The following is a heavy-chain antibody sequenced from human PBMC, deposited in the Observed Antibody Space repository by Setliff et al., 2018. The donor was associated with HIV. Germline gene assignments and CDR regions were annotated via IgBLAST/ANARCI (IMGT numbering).Heavy chain of an antibody. D-gene: IGHD7-27*01. Sequence: VSGDSIGTYYWNWIRQTPGKRLEWIGFFYYGGSTDYNPALKNRVAISVDTSRNRVSLKMTSVTAADTAVYYCARARLLGGFLSWGRGALVTVS. CDR3: ARARLLGGFLS. J-gene: IGHJ5*02. CDR1: GDSIGTYY. CDR2: FYYGGST. V-gene: IGHV4-59*01.